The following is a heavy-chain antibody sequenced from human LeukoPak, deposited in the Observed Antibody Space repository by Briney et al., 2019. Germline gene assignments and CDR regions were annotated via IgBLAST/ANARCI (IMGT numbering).Heavy chain of an antibody. V-gene: IGHV3-7*01. Sequence: GGSLRHSCVTSGFTFSLHRMSWVRQAPGKGLEWVANIKQDGSEKYYVDSVKGRFTISRDNAKNSLYLQMNSLRAEDTAVYYCARAAGLVVPAAIQTNWFDPWGQGTLVTVSS. CDR3: ARAAGLVVPAAIQTNWFDP. J-gene: IGHJ5*02. CDR2: IKQDGSEK. CDR1: GFTFSLHR. D-gene: IGHD2-2*02.